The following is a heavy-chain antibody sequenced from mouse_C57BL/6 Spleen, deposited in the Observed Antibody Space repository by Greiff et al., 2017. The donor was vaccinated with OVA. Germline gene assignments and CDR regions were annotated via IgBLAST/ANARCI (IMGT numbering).Heavy chain of an antibody. Sequence: DVQLQESVAELVRPGASVKLSCTASGFNIKNTYMHWVKQRPEQGLEWIGRIDPANGNTKYAPKFQGKATITADTSSNTAYLQLSSLTSEDTAIYYCARTPITTVVADPLDYWGQGTTLTVSS. CDR3: ARTPITTVVADPLDY. V-gene: IGHV14-3*01. J-gene: IGHJ2*01. CDR1: GFNIKNTY. D-gene: IGHD1-1*01. CDR2: IDPANGNT.